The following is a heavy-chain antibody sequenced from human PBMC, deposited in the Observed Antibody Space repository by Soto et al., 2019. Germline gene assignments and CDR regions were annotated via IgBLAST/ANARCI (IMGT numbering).Heavy chain of an antibody. D-gene: IGHD2-21*02. CDR1: GGSVTSGNYY. CDR2: TYYSGST. J-gene: IGHJ4*02. Sequence: KTSETLSLTCTVSGGSVTSGNYYWSWIRQPPGKGLEWIGHTYYSGSTNYNPSLKSRVTISVDASKNQFSLKLSSVTAADTAIYYCARGPVVTPFVDYWGQGTLVTVSS. V-gene: IGHV4-61*01. CDR3: ARGPVVTPFVDY.